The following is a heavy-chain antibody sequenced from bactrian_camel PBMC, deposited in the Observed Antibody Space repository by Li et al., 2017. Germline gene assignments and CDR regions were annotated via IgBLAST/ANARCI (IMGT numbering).Heavy chain of an antibody. J-gene: IGHJ4*01. CDR2: IDSDGFT. CDR3: AADYRRGWRCSVGRREFNN. D-gene: IGHD3*01. Sequence: HVQLVESGGGSVQAGGSMRLSCEISGDTYSTICMAWFRQAPGKEREGVAAIDSDGFTKYADSVKGRFTISKDNAKNTLYLQMDSLRPEDSAMYYCAADYRRGWRCSVGRREFNNWGQGTQVTVS. V-gene: IGHV3S53*01. CDR1: GDTYSTIC.